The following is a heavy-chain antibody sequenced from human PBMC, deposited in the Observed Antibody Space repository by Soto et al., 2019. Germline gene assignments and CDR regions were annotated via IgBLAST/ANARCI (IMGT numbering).Heavy chain of an antibody. CDR1: GDSIGTYY. Sequence: PSETLSLTCSVSGDSIGTYYWSWVRQPPGKGLEWLGFVHYSGSTQYNPSLKGRVTMSVDMSKNQLSLKLRSVTAADTAVYYCARESEGGNLHDWFDPWGQGTLVTVSS. J-gene: IGHJ5*02. D-gene: IGHD3-16*01. CDR2: VHYSGST. V-gene: IGHV4-59*01. CDR3: ARESEGGNLHDWFDP.